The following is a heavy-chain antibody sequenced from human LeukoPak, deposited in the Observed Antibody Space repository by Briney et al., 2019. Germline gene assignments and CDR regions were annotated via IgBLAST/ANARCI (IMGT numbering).Heavy chain of an antibody. CDR2: IWYDGSNK. CDR1: GFTFSSYG. V-gene: IGHV3-33*06. D-gene: IGHD3-22*01. J-gene: IGHJ4*02. CDR3: AKVKEDSSGYTFDY. Sequence: GGSLRLSCAASGFTFSSYGMHWVRQAPAKGLEWVAGIWYDGSNKYYADSVKGRFTISRDNSKNTLYLQMNSLRAEDTAVYYCAKVKEDSSGYTFDYWGQGTLVTVSS.